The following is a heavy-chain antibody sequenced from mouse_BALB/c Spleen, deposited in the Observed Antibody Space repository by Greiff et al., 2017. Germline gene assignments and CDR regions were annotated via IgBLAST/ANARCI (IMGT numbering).Heavy chain of an antibody. V-gene: IGHV5-6-3*01. Sequence: EVKLVESGGGLVKPGGSLKLSCAASGFTFSSYGMSWVRQTPDKRLELVATINSNGGSTYYPDSVKGRFTISRDNAKNTLYLQMSSLKSEDTAMYYCAREGWDGDAMDYWGQGTSVTVSS. CDR3: AREGWDGDAMDY. J-gene: IGHJ4*01. D-gene: IGHD4-1*01. CDR2: INSNGGST. CDR1: GFTFSSYG.